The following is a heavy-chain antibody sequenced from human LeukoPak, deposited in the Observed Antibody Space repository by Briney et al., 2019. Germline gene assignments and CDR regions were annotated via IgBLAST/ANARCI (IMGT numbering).Heavy chain of an antibody. Sequence: HPGGSLRLSCAASGFTFDDYAMHWVRQAPGKGLEWVSGISWNSGSIGYADPVKGRFTISRDNAKNSLYLQMNSLRAEDTALYYCAKAFTMVRGVIGYFDHWGQGTLVTVSS. CDR3: AKAFTMVRGVIGYFDH. CDR1: GFTFDDYA. V-gene: IGHV3-9*01. D-gene: IGHD3-10*01. CDR2: ISWNSGSI. J-gene: IGHJ4*02.